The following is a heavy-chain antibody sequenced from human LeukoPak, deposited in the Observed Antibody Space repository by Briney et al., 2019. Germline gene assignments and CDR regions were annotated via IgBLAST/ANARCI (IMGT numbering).Heavy chain of an antibody. CDR3: ARSRDYVWGSYRYRGAFDI. J-gene: IGHJ3*02. Sequence: GGSLGLSCAASRFTFSSYEMNWVRQAPGKGLEWVSYISSSGSTIYYADSVKGRFTISRDNAKNSLYLQMNSLRAEDTAVYYCARSRDYVWGSYRYRGAFDIWGQGTMVTVSS. V-gene: IGHV3-48*03. CDR1: RFTFSSYE. CDR2: ISSSGSTI. D-gene: IGHD3-16*02.